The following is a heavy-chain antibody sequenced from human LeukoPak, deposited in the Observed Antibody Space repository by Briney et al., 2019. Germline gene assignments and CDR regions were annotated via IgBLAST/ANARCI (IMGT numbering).Heavy chain of an antibody. D-gene: IGHD4-17*01. J-gene: IGHJ6*02. CDR2: IYYSGST. Sequence: KPSETLSLTCTVSGGSISSSSYYWGWIRQPPGKGLEWIGSIYYSGSTYYNPSLKSRVTISVDTSKNQFSLKLSSVTAADTAVYYCARPAIYGDYDSYGMDVWGQGTTVTVSS. CDR1: GGSISSSSYY. V-gene: IGHV4-39*01. CDR3: ARPAIYGDYDSYGMDV.